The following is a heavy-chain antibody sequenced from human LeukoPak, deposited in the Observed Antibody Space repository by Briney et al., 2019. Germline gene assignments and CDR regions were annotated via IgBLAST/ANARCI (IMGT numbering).Heavy chain of an antibody. V-gene: IGHV4-30-4*01. D-gene: IGHD5-18*01. CDR3: ARYTAMVFGLDY. Sequence: SETLSLTCTVSGGSISSGDYYWSWIRQPPGKGLEWIGYIYYSGSTYYNPSLKSRVTISVDTSKNQFSLKLSSVTAADTAVYYCARYTAMVFGLDYWGQGTLVTVSS. J-gene: IGHJ4*02. CDR2: IYYSGST. CDR1: GGSISSGDYY.